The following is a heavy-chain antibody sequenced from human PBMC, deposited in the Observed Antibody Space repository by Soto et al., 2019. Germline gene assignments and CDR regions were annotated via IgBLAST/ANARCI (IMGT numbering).Heavy chain of an antibody. CDR1: SDSVSRSHW. CDR2: IYYSGST. CDR3: ARHSNRNYGLYYFDF. Sequence: SETLSLTCAVSSDSVSRSHWSTWVSKSPGKALEWIGYIYYSGSTKYNPSLKSRVTMSVDTSNNQFSLRVSSVTAADTAVYYCARHSNRNYGLYYFDFWGLGALVTVSS. J-gene: IGHJ4*02. D-gene: IGHD4-4*01. V-gene: IGHV4-28*01.